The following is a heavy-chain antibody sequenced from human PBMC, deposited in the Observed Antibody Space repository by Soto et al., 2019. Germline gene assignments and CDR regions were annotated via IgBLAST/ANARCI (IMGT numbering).Heavy chain of an antibody. CDR3: ARHDYYDSSGYYSHFHN. J-gene: IGHJ4*02. CDR2: IYYSENT. Sequence: SETLSLTCTVSGGSISSSSHYWGWIRQTPGKGLEWIGSIYYSENTYYNPSLKSRAAISVDTSKNQVSLRLSSVTAADTAVYYCARHDYYDSSGYYSHFHNWGQGALVTVSS. D-gene: IGHD3-22*01. CDR1: GGSISSSSHY. V-gene: IGHV4-39*01.